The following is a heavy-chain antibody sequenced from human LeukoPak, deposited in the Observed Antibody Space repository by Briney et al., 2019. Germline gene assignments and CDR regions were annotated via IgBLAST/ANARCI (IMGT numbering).Heavy chain of an antibody. V-gene: IGHV2-70*11. D-gene: IGHD1-14*01. J-gene: IGHJ6*02. CDR2: IDWDDDT. Sequence: SGPALVKPTQTLTLTCTFSGFSLTTPRMCVTWLRQPPGKALEWLARIDWDDDTYYSTSLRSRLTISKDTSKNQVVLTMTNMDPEDTATYDCARSPGDYFYQSGMDVWGQGTTVTVSS. CDR3: ARSPGDYFYQSGMDV. CDR1: GFSLTTPRMC.